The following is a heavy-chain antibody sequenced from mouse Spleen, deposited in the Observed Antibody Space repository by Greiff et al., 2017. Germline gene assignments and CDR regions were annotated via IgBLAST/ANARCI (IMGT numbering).Heavy chain of an antibody. V-gene: IGHV1-50*01. Sequence: QVQLQQPGAELVKPGASVKLSCKASGYTFTSYWMQWVKQRPGQGLEWIGEIDPSDSYTNYNQKFKGKATLTVDTSSSTAYMQLSSLTSEDSAVYYCAHGYYEYYAMDYWGQGTSVTVSS. CDR2: IDPSDSYT. CDR1: GYTFTSYW. D-gene: IGHD2-3*01. J-gene: IGHJ4*01. CDR3: AHGYYEYYAMDY.